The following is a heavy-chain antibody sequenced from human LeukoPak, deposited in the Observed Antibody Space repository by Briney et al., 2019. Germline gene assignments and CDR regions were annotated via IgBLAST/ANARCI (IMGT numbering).Heavy chain of an antibody. CDR3: ARSATVTTGYFDY. Sequence: SETLSLTCSVSGGSISSTGHYWGWFRQSPEKGLDWIGSIYSNGNTYYNPSVKSRVTMSVDTSKNQFSLKLTSMTAAETAVYYCARSATVTTGYFDYWGQGALVTVSS. V-gene: IGHV4-39*07. J-gene: IGHJ4*02. CDR2: IYSNGNT. CDR1: GGSISSTGHY. D-gene: IGHD4-17*01.